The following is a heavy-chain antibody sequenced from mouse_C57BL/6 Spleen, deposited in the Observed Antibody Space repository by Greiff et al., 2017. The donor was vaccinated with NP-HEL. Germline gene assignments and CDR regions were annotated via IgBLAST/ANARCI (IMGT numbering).Heavy chain of an antibody. J-gene: IGHJ4*01. CDR2: IDPSDSYT. Sequence: VQLQQPGAELVMPGASVKLSCKASGYTFTSYWMHWVKQRPGQGLEWIGEIDPSDSYTNYNQKFKGKSTLTVDKSSSTAYMQLSSLTSEDSAVYYCARGGPYYYAMDYWGQGTSVTVSS. CDR3: ARGGPYYYAMDY. CDR1: GYTFTSYW. V-gene: IGHV1-69*01. D-gene: IGHD3-3*01.